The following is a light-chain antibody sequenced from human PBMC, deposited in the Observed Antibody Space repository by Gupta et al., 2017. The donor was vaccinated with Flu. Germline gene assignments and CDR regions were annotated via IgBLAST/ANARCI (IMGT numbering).Light chain of an antibody. CDR2: DNN. V-gene: IGLV1-51*01. J-gene: IGLJ3*02. Sequence: GSNSNIGNNFVSWYQQLPGTAPKLLIYDNNKRPSGIPDRFSGSKSGTSATLGITGLQTGDEADYYYGTWDNNLRAVFGGGTKLTVL. CDR3: GTWDNNLRAV. CDR1: NSNIGNNF.